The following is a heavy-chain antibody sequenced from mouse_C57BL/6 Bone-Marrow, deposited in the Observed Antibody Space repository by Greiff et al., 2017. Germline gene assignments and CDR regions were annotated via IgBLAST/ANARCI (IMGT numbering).Heavy chain of an antibody. CDR3: ARPVMSDGDAMAY. D-gene: IGHD2-3*01. V-gene: IGHV1-59*01. CDR2: IDPSDSYT. CDR1: GYTFTSYW. J-gene: IGHJ4*01. Sequence: QVQLQQPGAELVRPGTSVKLSCKASGYTFTSYWMHWVKQRPGQGLEWIGVIDPSDSYTNYNQKFKGKATLTADTSSSTAYMQLSSLTSEDSAVYDCARPVMSDGDAMAYGGQGTSVTVSS.